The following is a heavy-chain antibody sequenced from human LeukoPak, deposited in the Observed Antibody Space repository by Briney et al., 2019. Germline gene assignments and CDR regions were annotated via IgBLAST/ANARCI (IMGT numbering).Heavy chain of an antibody. Sequence: SGTLSLTCTVSGGSISSSSYYWGWIRQPPGKGLEWIGSIYYSGSTYYNPSLKSRVTISVDTSKNQFSLKLSSVTAADTAVYYCASNNWNYYFDYWGQGTLVTVSS. CDR2: IYYSGST. J-gene: IGHJ4*02. CDR3: ASNNWNYYFDY. D-gene: IGHD1-7*01. V-gene: IGHV4-39*07. CDR1: GGSISSSSYY.